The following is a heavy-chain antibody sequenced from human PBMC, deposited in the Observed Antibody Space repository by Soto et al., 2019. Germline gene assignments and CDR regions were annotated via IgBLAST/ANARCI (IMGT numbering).Heavy chain of an antibody. D-gene: IGHD5-18*01. J-gene: IGHJ4*02. Sequence: QVQLVQSGAEVKKPGASVKVSCKASGYSFTSFAMNWMRQAPGQRPEWVGWINTGNGNTQYSQNFQGRVTITRDTSATTAYLELTSLRSEDTGVYYCARGAARWLQLYYFDYWGQGTLVTVSS. V-gene: IGHV1-3*04. CDR1: GYSFTSFA. CDR3: ARGAARWLQLYYFDY. CDR2: INTGNGNT.